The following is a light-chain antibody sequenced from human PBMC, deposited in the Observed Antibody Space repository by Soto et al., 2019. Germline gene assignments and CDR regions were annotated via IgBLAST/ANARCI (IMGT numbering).Light chain of an antibody. CDR1: SSDFGGFNH. V-gene: IGLV2-14*01. CDR3: NSQTSSGIRV. J-gene: IGLJ1*01. Sequence: QSVLTQPASVSGSPGQSITISCTGTSSDFGGFNHVSWYQHHPGKAPKLIIYEVTYRPSGVSNRFSGSKSGYMASLTISGLQAEDEADYYCNSQTSSGIRVFGTGTKVTVL. CDR2: EVT.